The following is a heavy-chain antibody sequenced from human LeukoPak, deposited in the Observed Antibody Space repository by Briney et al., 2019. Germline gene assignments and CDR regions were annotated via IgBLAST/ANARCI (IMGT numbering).Heavy chain of an antibody. D-gene: IGHD1-1*01. CDR2: FFFPGNT. J-gene: IGHJ4*02. V-gene: IGHV4-39*07. CDR3: ARGATTTTTGFDY. CDR1: GGSISSTNYY. Sequence: SETLSLTCTVSGGSISSTNYYWGWIRQPPGKGLEWVGSFFFPGNTFYNPSLKSRVTISVDKSKNQFSLKLSSVTAADTAVYYCARGATTTTTGFDYWGQGTLVTVSS.